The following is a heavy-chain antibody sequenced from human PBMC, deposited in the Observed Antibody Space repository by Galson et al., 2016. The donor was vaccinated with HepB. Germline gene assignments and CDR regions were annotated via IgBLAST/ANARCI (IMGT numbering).Heavy chain of an antibody. J-gene: IGHJ4*02. CDR1: GGSISSSRHY. CDR3: ARHDYGDFLFDY. D-gene: IGHD4-17*01. V-gene: IGHV4-39*01. Sequence: ETLSLTCAVSGGSISSSRHYWGWIRQPPGKGLEWIASIYYSGSTYYNPSLKSRVTISVDTSKNQLSLELSSVTAADTAMYYCARHDYGDFLFDYWGQGTLVIVSS. CDR2: IYYSGST.